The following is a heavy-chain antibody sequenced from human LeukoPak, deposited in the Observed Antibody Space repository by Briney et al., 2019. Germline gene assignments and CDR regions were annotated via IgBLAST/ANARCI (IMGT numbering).Heavy chain of an antibody. V-gene: IGHV3-23*01. Sequence: GGSLRLSRAASGFTFSSYAMSWVRQAPGKGLEWVSAISGSGGSTYYADSVKGRFTISRDNSKSTLSLQMNSLRAEDTAIYYCATYRQVLLPFESWGQGTLVTVSS. CDR2: ISGSGGST. CDR3: ATYRQVLLPFES. J-gene: IGHJ4*02. D-gene: IGHD2-8*02. CDR1: GFTFSSYA.